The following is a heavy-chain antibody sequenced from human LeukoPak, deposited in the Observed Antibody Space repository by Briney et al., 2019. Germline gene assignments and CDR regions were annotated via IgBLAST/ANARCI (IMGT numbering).Heavy chain of an antibody. Sequence: GGSLRLSCSASGLTFTSYAMHWVRQTPGKGLEYVSAISTNGDTTYYADSVKGRFTISRDNSKNTLYLQMSSLRVEDTAVYYCVKQVPPGYWGQGTLVTVSS. CDR2: ISTNGDTT. CDR1: GLTFTSYA. J-gene: IGHJ4*02. V-gene: IGHV3-64D*06. D-gene: IGHD1-1*01. CDR3: VKQVPPGY.